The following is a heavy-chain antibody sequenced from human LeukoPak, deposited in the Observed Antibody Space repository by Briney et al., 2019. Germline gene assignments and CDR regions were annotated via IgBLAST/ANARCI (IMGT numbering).Heavy chain of an antibody. CDR1: AGSISSYY. D-gene: IGHD4-17*01. CDR2: IYYSGNT. Sequence: PSQTLSLTCTVSAGSISSYYWSWIRQPPGKRLEWIGYIYYSGNTKYNPSLKSRVTISLNTSKNHFSLRLSSVTAADTAVYYCAGQPLYYDEYTWGQGTLVRVSS. J-gene: IGHJ5*02. CDR3: AGQPLYYDEYT. V-gene: IGHV4-59*08.